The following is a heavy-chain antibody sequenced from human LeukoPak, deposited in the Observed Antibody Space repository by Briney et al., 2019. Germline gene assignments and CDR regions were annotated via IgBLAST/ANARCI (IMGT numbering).Heavy chain of an antibody. CDR2: IYPGDSDT. D-gene: IGHD6-13*01. CDR1: EYSFTSYW. Sequence: GESLKISCKGSEYSFTSYWIGWVRQLPGKGLEWMGIIYPGDSDTRYSPSFQGQVTFSADKSISTAYLQWSSLKASDTAMYYCARQSSRFFDYWGQGTLVTVSS. CDR3: ARQSSRFFDY. V-gene: IGHV5-51*01. J-gene: IGHJ4*02.